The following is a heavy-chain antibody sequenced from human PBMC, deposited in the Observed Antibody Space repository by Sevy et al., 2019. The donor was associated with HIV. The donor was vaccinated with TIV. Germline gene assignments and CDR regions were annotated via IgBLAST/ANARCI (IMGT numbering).Heavy chain of an antibody. CDR1: GFTFSKYS. J-gene: IGHJ4*02. CDR3: AREGCTKPHDY. D-gene: IGHD2-8*01. Sequence: GGSLRLSCAASGFTFSKYSMSWVRQPPGKGLEWVSALSFGCGDINYGDSVKGRFTISRDNSKSSVYLQMNNLRPEDTAVYSCAREGCTKPHDYWGQGTMVTVSS. V-gene: IGHV3-23*01. CDR2: LSFGCGDI.